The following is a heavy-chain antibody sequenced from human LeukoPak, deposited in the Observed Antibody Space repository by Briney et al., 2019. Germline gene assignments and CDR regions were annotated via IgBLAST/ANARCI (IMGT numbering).Heavy chain of an antibody. D-gene: IGHD3-22*01. CDR3: AREVFKSSPQYDSQ. CDR1: GASISRSY. CDR2: IYSAKTT. J-gene: IGHJ1*01. Sequence: PSETPSLTCTVSGASISRSYWSWIRQFPGKELQWIGYIYSAKTTIYNPSLNSRATISADTSNNRVSLHLTSVTAADTAVYFCAREVFKSSPQYDSQWGQGTLVTVTS. V-gene: IGHV4-4*08.